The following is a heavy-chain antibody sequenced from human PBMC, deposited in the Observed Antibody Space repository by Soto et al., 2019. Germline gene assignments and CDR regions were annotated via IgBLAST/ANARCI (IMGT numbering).Heavy chain of an antibody. V-gene: IGHV4-34*01. CDR2: IKHSGST. CDR3: ARGGQTGYPY. CDR1: GGSFSGYY. D-gene: IGHD3-9*01. J-gene: IGHJ4*02. Sequence: QVQLQQWGAGLLKPTETLSLTCAVYGGSFSGYYWSWIRQPPGKGLEWIGEIKHSGSTNYNPSLKSRVTILVDTSKNQFSLKLSSVTAADTAVYYCARGGQTGYPYWGQGTLVTVS.